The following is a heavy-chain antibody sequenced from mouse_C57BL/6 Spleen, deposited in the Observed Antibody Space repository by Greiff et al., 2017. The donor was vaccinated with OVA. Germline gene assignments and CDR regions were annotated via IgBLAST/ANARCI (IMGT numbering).Heavy chain of an antibody. CDR2: INPNNGGT. V-gene: IGHV1-26*01. J-gene: IGHJ2*01. Sequence: EVQLQQSGPELVKPGASVKISCKASGYTFTDYYMNWVKQSHGKSLEWIGDINPNNGGTSYNQKFKGKATLTVDKSSSTAYMELRSLTSEDSAVYYCAPLRWGKGHYFDDWGQGTTLTVSS. D-gene: IGHD2-1*01. CDR1: GYTFTDYY. CDR3: APLRWGKGHYFDD.